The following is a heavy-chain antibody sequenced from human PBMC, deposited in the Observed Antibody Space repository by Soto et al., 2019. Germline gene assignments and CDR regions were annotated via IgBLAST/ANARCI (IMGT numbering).Heavy chain of an antibody. D-gene: IGHD3-22*01. CDR1: GGTFSSYA. Sequence: SVKVSCKASGGTFSSYAISWVLQAPGQGLEWMGGIIPIFGTANYAQKFQGRVTITADESTSTAYMELSSLRSEDTAVYYCARRDSSGYYLDAFDIWGQGTMVTVSS. CDR3: ARRDSSGYYLDAFDI. J-gene: IGHJ3*02. CDR2: IIPIFGTA. V-gene: IGHV1-69*13.